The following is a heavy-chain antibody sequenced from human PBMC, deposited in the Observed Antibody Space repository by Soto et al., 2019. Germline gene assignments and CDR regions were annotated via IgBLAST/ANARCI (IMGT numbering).Heavy chain of an antibody. Sequence: ETLSLTCTVSGGSISSYYWSWIRQPPGKGLEWIGYIYYSGSTNYNPSLKSRVTISVDTSKNQFSLKLSSVTAADTAVYYCARVGEYCSGGSCYLVDYYYYMDVWGKGTTVTVSS. CDR1: GGSISSYY. CDR3: ARVGEYCSGGSCYLVDYYYYMDV. J-gene: IGHJ6*03. D-gene: IGHD2-15*01. V-gene: IGHV4-59*01. CDR2: IYYSGST.